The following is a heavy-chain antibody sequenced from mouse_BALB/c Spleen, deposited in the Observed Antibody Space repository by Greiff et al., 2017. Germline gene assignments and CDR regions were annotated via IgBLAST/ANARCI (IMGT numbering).Heavy chain of an antibody. V-gene: IGHV5-17*03. CDR3: ARAGGNYNYYAMDY. D-gene: IGHD2-1*01. CDR2: ISSGSSTI. J-gene: IGHJ4*01. CDR1: GFTFSSFG. Sequence: EVQVVESGGDLVKPGGSLKLSCAASGFTFSSFGMHWVRQAPEKGLEWVAYISSGSSTIYYADTVKGRFTISRDNAKNNLYLQMSSLKSEDTAMYYCARAGGNYNYYAMDYWGQGTSVTVSS.